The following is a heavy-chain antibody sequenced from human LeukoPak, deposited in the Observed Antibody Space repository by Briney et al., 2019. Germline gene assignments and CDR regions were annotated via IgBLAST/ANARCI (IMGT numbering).Heavy chain of an antibody. V-gene: IGHV3-7*01. Sequence: PGGSLRLSCAASGFTFTTYWMGWVRQAPGKGPEWVANINQVGSSKYFVDSVKGRFIISRDNAKNSLYLQMNSLRDEDTAVYYCAREPSNYGDHYFDYWGQGTLVIVSS. CDR1: GFTFTTYW. D-gene: IGHD4-17*01. J-gene: IGHJ4*02. CDR2: INQVGSSK. CDR3: AREPSNYGDHYFDY.